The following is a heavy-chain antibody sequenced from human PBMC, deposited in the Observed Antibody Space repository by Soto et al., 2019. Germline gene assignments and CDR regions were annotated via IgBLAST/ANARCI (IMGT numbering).Heavy chain of an antibody. Sequence: QVQLVQSGAEVKKPGASVKVSCKASGYTFTSYAMHWVRQAPGQRLEWMGWINAGNGNTKYSQKFQVRVTITRDTSASTAYMERSSLGSEDTAVYYCARGDSSGWYSLDYWGQGTLVTVSS. CDR1: GYTFTSYA. CDR3: ARGDSSGWYSLDY. J-gene: IGHJ4*02. V-gene: IGHV1-3*01. D-gene: IGHD6-13*01. CDR2: INAGNGNT.